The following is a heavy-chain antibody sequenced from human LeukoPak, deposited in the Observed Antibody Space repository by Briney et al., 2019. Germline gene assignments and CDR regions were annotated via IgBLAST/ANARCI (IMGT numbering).Heavy chain of an antibody. J-gene: IGHJ3*02. Sequence: GESLKISCKGSGYSFTNYWIGWVRQLPGKGLEWMGIIYPGDSDTRYSPSFQGQVTISADKSISTAYLQWSSLKASDTAMYYCARPRGGYCGGDCYSFYAFDIWGQGTMVTVSS. CDR3: ARPRGGYCGGDCYSFYAFDI. CDR1: GYSFTNYW. V-gene: IGHV5-51*01. CDR2: IYPGDSDT. D-gene: IGHD2-21*01.